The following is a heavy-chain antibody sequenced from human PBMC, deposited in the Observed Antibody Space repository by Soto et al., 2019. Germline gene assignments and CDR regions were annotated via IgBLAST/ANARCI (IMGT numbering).Heavy chain of an antibody. CDR2: MNPNSGNT. CDR1: GYTFTSYD. V-gene: IGHV1-8*01. J-gene: IGHJ3*02. CDR3: ARWRFFSGPDAFDI. Sequence: SVKVSCKASGYTFTSYDINWVRQATGQGLEWMGWMNPNSGNTGYAQKFQGRVTMTRNTSISTAYMELSSLRSEDTAVYYCARWRFFSGPDAFDIWGQGTMVTVSS. D-gene: IGHD3-3*01.